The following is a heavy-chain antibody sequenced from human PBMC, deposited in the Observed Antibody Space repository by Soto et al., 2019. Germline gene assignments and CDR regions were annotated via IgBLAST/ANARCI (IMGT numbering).Heavy chain of an antibody. D-gene: IGHD1-26*01. Sequence: PSETLSLTCDVSGDTISTGGYTWAWIRQPPGKALEWIGHTYHSGNPYYNPSLKSLVIISVDRSKNQFSLNLSSVTAADTAVYYCARGKSGFYPYWGQGTLVTSPQ. CDR2: TYHSGNP. CDR1: GDTISTGGYT. V-gene: IGHV4-30-2*01. J-gene: IGHJ4*02. CDR3: ARGKSGFYPY.